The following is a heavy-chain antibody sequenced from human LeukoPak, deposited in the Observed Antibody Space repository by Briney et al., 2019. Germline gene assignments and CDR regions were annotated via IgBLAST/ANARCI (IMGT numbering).Heavy chain of an antibody. CDR1: GYSISSGYY. D-gene: IGHD3-10*01. CDR3: ASHGDRGVNY. Sequence: SETLSLTCAVSGYSISSGYYWGWIRQPPGKGLEWIGSIYHSGSTYYNPSLKSRVTISVDTSKNQFSLKLSSVTAADTAVYYCASHGDRGVNYWGQGTLVTVS. J-gene: IGHJ4*02. CDR2: IYHSGST. V-gene: IGHV4-38-2*01.